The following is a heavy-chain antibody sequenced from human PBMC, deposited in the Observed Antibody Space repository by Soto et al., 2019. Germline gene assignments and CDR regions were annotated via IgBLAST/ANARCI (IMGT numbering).Heavy chain of an antibody. D-gene: IGHD6-19*01. CDR2: IIPIFGTA. CDR3: AKVRYSSPMGYYYGMDV. V-gene: IGHV1-69*13. CDR1: RVAFSKFI. J-gene: IGHJ6*02. Sequence: SVKVSCKASRVAFSKFIVTWVRQAPGLGLEWVGGIIPIFGTANYAQKFQGRVTITADESTSASCMEVNNLRSEDTAVYYCAKVRYSSPMGYYYGMDVWGQGTTVTVSS.